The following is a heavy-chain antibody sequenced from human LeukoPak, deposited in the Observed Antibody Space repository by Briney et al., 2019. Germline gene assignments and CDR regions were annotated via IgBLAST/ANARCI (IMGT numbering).Heavy chain of an antibody. CDR1: GFTFSSYG. J-gene: IGHJ4*02. CDR2: IWYDGSNK. Sequence: PGGSLRLSCAASGFTFSSYGMHWVRQAPGKGLEWVAVIWYDGSNKYYADSVKGRFTISRDNSKNTLYLQMNSLRAEDTAVYYCARAGSSSPYYFDYWGQGTLVTVSS. D-gene: IGHD6-6*01. V-gene: IGHV3-33*01. CDR3: ARAGSSSPYYFDY.